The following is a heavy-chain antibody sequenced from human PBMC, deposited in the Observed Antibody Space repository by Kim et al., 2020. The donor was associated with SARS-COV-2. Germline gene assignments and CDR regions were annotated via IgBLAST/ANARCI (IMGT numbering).Heavy chain of an antibody. CDR2: MNPNSGNT. V-gene: IGHV1-8*01. Sequence: ASVKVSCKASGYTFTSYDINWVRQATGQGLEWMGWMNPNSGNTGYAQKFQGRVTMTRNTSISTAYMELSSLRSEDTAVYYCARLPTIGWSAGRRRDGYNYFLYWGQGTLVTVSS. J-gene: IGHJ4*02. CDR1: GYTFTSYD. D-gene: IGHD5-12*01. CDR3: ARLPTIGWSAGRRRDGYNYFLY.